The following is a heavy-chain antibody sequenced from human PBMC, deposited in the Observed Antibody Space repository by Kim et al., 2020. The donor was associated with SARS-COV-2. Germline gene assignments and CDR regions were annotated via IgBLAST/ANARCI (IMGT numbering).Heavy chain of an antibody. CDR3: ARHSPGIAAPFDY. D-gene: IGHD6-13*01. Sequence: SETLSLTCAVYGGSFSGYYWSWIRQPPGKGLEWIGEINHSGSTNYNPSLKSRVTISVDTSKNQFSLKLSSVTAADTAVYYCARHSPGIAAPFDYWGQGTL. J-gene: IGHJ4*02. V-gene: IGHV4-34*01. CDR1: GGSFSGYY. CDR2: INHSGST.